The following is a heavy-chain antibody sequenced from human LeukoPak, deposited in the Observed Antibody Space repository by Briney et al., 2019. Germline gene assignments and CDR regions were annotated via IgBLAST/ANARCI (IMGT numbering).Heavy chain of an antibody. Sequence: EASVKVSCKASGYTFASYAMNWVRQAPGQGLEWMGWINTNTGNPTYAQGFTGRFVFSLDTTVSTAYLQISSLKAEDTAFYYCARLDRGDSRSYYYIDYWGQGTLVTVSS. J-gene: IGHJ4*02. V-gene: IGHV7-4-1*02. CDR3: ARLDRGDSRSYYYIDY. D-gene: IGHD3-22*01. CDR1: GYTFASYA. CDR2: INTNTGNP.